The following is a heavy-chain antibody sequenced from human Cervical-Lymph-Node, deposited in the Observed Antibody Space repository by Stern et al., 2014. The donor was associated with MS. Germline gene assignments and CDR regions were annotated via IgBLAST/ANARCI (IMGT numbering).Heavy chain of an antibody. J-gene: IGHJ4*02. CDR3: AGSGTYYPDY. Sequence: VQLVESGPGLVKPSETLSLTCSVSGGSISSYYWNWIRQPPGKGLEWIANVHYSGTTNYNPSLKSRVTILLDTSMHNILLQTNSVTAADTAVYYCAGSGTYYPDYWGQGILVTVSS. CDR1: GGSISSYY. V-gene: IGHV4-59*08. CDR2: VHYSGTT. D-gene: IGHD3-3*01.